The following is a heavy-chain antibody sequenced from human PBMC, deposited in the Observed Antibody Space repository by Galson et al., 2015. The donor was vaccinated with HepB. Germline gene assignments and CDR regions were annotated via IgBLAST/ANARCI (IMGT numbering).Heavy chain of an antibody. Sequence: SLRLSCAASGFTFSSYNMNWVRQAPGKGLEWISYISATGTTIFYADSVQGRFTISRDNDKNSVFLQMKSLRAEDTALYYCAKGGPGQINMMINRILGFDPWGQGTQVTVSS. CDR3: AKGGPGQINMMINRILGFDP. D-gene: IGHD2/OR15-2a*01. CDR2: ISATGTTI. V-gene: IGHV3-48*01. J-gene: IGHJ5*02. CDR1: GFTFSSYN.